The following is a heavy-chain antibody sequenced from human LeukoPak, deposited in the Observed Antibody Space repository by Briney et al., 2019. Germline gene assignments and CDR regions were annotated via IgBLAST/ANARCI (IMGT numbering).Heavy chain of an antibody. D-gene: IGHD2-15*01. CDR2: ISYSGST. CDR3: ARVGGPPYYYGMDV. V-gene: IGHV4-59*01. Sequence: SETLSLTCTVSGGSISSYYWSWIRQPPGEGLEWIGYISYSGSTHYNPSLKSRVTMPVDTSKNQYSLKLSSVTAADTAVYYCARVGGPPYYYGMDVWGQGTTVTVSS. J-gene: IGHJ6*02. CDR1: GGSISSYY.